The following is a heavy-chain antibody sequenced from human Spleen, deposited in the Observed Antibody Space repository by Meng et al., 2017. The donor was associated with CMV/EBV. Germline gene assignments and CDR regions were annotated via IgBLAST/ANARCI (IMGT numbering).Heavy chain of an antibody. CDR3: AKRNAFFDS. Sequence: GGSLRLSCAASGFTFSSYGMHWVRQAPGKGLEWVSAISASGGDTFYADSVKGRFTISRDNSKDTLYLQMNSLRAADTAVYYCAKRNAFFDSWGQGTLVTVSS. V-gene: IGHV3-23*01. CDR1: GFTFSSYG. CDR2: ISASGGDT. J-gene: IGHJ4*02.